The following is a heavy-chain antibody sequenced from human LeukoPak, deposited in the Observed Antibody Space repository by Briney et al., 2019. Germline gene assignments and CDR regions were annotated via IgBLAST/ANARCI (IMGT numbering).Heavy chain of an antibody. V-gene: IGHV4-4*02. CDR1: GGSISSSNW. CDR2: IYHSGST. Sequence: SETLSLTCAVSGGSISSSNWWSWVRQPPGKGLEWIGEIYHSGSTNYNPSLKSRVTISVDKSKNQFSLKLSSVTAADTAVYYCARVGGLSSSWFDFDYWGQGTLVTVSS. J-gene: IGHJ4*02. D-gene: IGHD6-13*01. CDR3: ARVGGLSSSWFDFDY.